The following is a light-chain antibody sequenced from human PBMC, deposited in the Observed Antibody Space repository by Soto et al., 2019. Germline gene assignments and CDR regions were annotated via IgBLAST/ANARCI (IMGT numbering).Light chain of an antibody. J-gene: IGKJ4*01. CDR2: AAS. CDR3: QQLSRYPLT. V-gene: IGKV1-39*01. Sequence: DIQMTQSPSSLSASVGDKVTITCRASQIIGIFLNWYQKKPGKAPQLLIYAASSLQSGVPSRFSASGSGTDFTLTISSLQPEDFATYYCQQLSRYPLTFGGGTKVDIK. CDR1: QIIGIF.